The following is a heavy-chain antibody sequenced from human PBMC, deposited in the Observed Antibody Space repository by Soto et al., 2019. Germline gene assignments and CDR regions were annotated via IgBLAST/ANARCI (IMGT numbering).Heavy chain of an antibody. V-gene: IGHV4-34*01. CDR3: ARGSIVVVPAAISPGGDYYYYGMDV. Sequence: QVQLQQWGAGLLKPSETLSLTCAVYGGSFSGYYWSWIRQPPGKGLEWIGEINHSGSTNYNPSLKSRVPISVDTSKNQFSLKLSSVTAADTAVYYCARGSIVVVPAAISPGGDYYYYGMDVWGQGTTVTVSS. CDR1: GGSFSGYY. CDR2: INHSGST. D-gene: IGHD2-2*02. J-gene: IGHJ6*02.